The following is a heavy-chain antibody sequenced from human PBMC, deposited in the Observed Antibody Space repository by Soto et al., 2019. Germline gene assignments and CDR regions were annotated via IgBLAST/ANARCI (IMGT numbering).Heavy chain of an antibody. CDR3: ARERKYYYDSSGYHDY. D-gene: IGHD3-22*01. CDR2: INAGNGNT. J-gene: IGHJ4*02. Sequence: ASVKVSCKASGYTFTSYAMHWVRQAPGQRLEWMGWINAGNGNTKYSQKFQGRVTITRDTSASTAYMELRSLRSDDTAVYYCARERKYYYDSSGYHDYWGQGTLVTVSS. CDR1: GYTFTSYA. V-gene: IGHV1-3*01.